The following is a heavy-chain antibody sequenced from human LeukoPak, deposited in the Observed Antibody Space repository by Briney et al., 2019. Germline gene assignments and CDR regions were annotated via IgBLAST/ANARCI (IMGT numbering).Heavy chain of an antibody. CDR1: GGSISSYY. Sequence: PETLSLTCTVSGGSISSYYWSWIRQPPGKGLEWIGYIYYSGSTNYNPSLKSRVTISVDTSKNQFSLKLSSVTAADTAVYYCAAKYYYMDVWGKGTTVTVSS. CDR2: IYYSGST. V-gene: IGHV4-59*01. J-gene: IGHJ6*03. CDR3: AAKYYYMDV.